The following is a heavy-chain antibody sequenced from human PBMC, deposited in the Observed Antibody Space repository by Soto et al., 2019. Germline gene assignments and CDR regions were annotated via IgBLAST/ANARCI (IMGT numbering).Heavy chain of an antibody. CDR3: ARDPGV. CDR2: IYHSGST. Sequence: PGGSLRLSCAASGFTVSSNYMSWVRQAPGKGLEWIGYIYHSGSTYYNPSLKSRVTISVDRSKNQFSLNLSSVTAADTAVYYCARDPGVWGQGT. J-gene: IGHJ4*02. CDR1: GFTVSSNY. D-gene: IGHD3-10*01. V-gene: IGHV4-4*02.